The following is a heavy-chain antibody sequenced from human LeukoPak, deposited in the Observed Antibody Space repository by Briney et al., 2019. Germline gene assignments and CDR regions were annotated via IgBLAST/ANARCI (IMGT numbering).Heavy chain of an antibody. J-gene: IGHJ4*02. CDR1: GFTFSSYS. V-gene: IGHV3-21*01. Sequence: GGSLRLSCAASGFTFSSYSMNWVRQAPGKGLEWVSSISSSSSYIYYADSVKGRFTISRDNAKNSLYLQMNSLRAEDTAVYYCARDSGSYSGTDWFDYWGQGTLVTVSS. CDR3: ARDSGSYSGTDWFDY. CDR2: ISSSSSYI. D-gene: IGHD1-26*01.